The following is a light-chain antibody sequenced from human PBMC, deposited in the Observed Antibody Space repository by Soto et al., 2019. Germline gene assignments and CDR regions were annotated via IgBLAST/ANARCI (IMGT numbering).Light chain of an antibody. CDR2: GAS. V-gene: IGKV3-20*01. Sequence: EIVLTQSPGTLSLSPGERATLSCRASQSVSSSYLAWYQQKPGQAPRLLIYGASSRATGIPDRFSGSGSGTDFTLTISRLEPEDFAVYYCQQYGSSPYTFGQGTKV. J-gene: IGKJ2*01. CDR1: QSVSSSY. CDR3: QQYGSSPYT.